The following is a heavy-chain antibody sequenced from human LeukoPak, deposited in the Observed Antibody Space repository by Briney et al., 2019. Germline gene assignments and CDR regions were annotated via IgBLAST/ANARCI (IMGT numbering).Heavy chain of an antibody. CDR3: ASVDTAMVMMGY. D-gene: IGHD5-18*01. CDR1: GGSISSYY. V-gene: IGHV4-59*01. CDR2: IYYSGST. Sequence: SETLSLTCTVSGGSISSYYWSWIRQPPGKGLEWIGYIYYSGSTNYNPSLKSRVTISVDTSKNQFSLKLSSVTAADTAVYYCASVDTAMVMMGYWGQGALVTVSS. J-gene: IGHJ4*02.